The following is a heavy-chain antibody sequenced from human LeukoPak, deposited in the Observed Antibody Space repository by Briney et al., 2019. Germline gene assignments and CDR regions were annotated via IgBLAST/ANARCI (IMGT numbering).Heavy chain of an antibody. CDR2: ISSRGRTI. CDR3: AELGITMIGGV. Sequence: GGTLRLSCAASGYTFSSYDMNCVRRAPGKGLVGVSYISSRGRTIYYAHSVKGRFTISRDNAKNSLYLHMNSLIADDTAVYYCAELGITMIGGVGGEGTTVTIP. V-gene: IGHV3-48*03. CDR1: GYTFSSYD. J-gene: IGHJ6*02. D-gene: IGHD3-10*02.